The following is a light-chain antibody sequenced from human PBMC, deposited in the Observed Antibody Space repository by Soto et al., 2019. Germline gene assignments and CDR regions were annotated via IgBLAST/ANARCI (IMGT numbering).Light chain of an antibody. CDR1: QSVIKNY. Sequence: EIVLTQYPGTLSLSPGERATLSCRASQSVIKNYVAWYQQKPGQAPSFLIYDTSSRATGIPDRCSGSGSGTYFTLTISRLEPEDFAVYYGQHFGYSPYTFGQGTKLEIK. J-gene: IGKJ2*01. V-gene: IGKV3-20*01. CDR3: QHFGYSPYT. CDR2: DTS.